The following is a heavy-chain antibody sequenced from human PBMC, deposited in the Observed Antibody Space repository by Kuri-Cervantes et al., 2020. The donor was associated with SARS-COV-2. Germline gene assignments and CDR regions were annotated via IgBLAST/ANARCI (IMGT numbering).Heavy chain of an antibody. D-gene: IGHD1-1*01. V-gene: IGHV3-33*08. CDR2: IWYDGSNK. J-gene: IGHJ6*02. CDR1: GFNFLNYG. Sequence: GESLKISCVASGFNFLNYGIHWVRQAPGKGLEWVAIIWYDGSNKYYANSVRGRFSISRDNSKNTVYLQMNSLRAEDTAVYYCARYGAVERDYYYYYGMDVWGQGTTVTVSS. CDR3: ARYGAVERDYYYYYGMDV.